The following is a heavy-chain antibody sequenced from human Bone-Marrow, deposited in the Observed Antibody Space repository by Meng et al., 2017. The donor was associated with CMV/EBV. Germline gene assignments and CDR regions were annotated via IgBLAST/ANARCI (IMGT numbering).Heavy chain of an antibody. CDR2: IKQDGSEK. V-gene: IGHV3-7*01. Sequence: WIRQSPGKGLEWVANIKQDGSEKNYVDSVQGRFTISRDNAKNSLYVEMNSLRVEDTGVYYCARGLGAPDYWGQGTLVTVSS. CDR3: ARGLGAPDY. J-gene: IGHJ4*02. D-gene: IGHD1-26*01.